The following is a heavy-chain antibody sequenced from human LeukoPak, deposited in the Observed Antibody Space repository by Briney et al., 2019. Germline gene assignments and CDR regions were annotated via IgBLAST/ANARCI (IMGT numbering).Heavy chain of an antibody. CDR1: GFTFSSYA. CDR3: AKDLTRYSKIITDY. Sequence: PGGSLRLSCAASGFTFSSYAMSWVRQAPGEGLEWVSAISGSGGSTYYADSVKGRFTISRDNSKNTLYLQMNSLRAEDTAVYYCAKDLTRYSKIITDYWGQGTLVTVSS. J-gene: IGHJ4*02. D-gene: IGHD4-11*01. CDR2: ISGSGGST. V-gene: IGHV3-23*01.